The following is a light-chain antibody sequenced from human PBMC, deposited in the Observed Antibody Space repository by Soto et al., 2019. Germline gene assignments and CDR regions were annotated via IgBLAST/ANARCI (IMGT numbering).Light chain of an antibody. CDR2: ETS. V-gene: IGKV3-11*01. CDR3: QVRSDWPPFKYT. Sequence: EIVLTQSPATLSLSAGERVTLSCRSSQSVDTMVAWYQQQVGRTPRLLNYETSSRATGVPARFSGSGSGTDVTLTICRLEPEDYAIYFCQVRSDWPPFKYTFGLGTKLEVK. CDR1: QSVDTM. J-gene: IGKJ2*01.